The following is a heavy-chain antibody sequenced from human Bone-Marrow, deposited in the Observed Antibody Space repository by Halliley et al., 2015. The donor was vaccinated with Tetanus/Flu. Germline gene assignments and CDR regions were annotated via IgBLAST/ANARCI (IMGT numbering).Heavy chain of an antibody. V-gene: IGHV1-18*01. CDR3: ARDRYYDSSGIFYYYGMDV. J-gene: IGHJ6*02. Sequence: AYNGNPNYAQKLQGRVTMTTDPSTSTAYMELRSLRSDDTAVYYCARDRYYDSSGIFYYYGMDVWGQGTTVTVSS. CDR2: AYNGNP. D-gene: IGHD3-22*01.